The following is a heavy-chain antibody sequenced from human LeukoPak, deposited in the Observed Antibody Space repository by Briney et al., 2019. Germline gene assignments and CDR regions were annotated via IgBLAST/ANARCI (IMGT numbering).Heavy chain of an antibody. CDR2: IYYSGST. CDR3: ARRAGGWYIFDY. Sequence: SETLSLTCAVYGGSFSGYYWSWIRQPPGKGLEWIGSIYYSGSTYYNPSLKSRVTISVDTSKNQFSLKLSSVTAADTAVYYCARRAGGWYIFDYWGQGTLVTVSS. D-gene: IGHD6-19*01. CDR1: GGSFSGYY. J-gene: IGHJ4*02. V-gene: IGHV4-34*01.